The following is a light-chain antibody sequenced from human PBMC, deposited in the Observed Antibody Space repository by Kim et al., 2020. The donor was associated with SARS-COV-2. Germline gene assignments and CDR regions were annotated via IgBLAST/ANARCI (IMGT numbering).Light chain of an antibody. CDR3: EQYRSDSPSVT. V-gene: IGKV1-5*01. CDR1: QSISRW. J-gene: IGKJ4*01. Sequence: DIQMTQSPSTLSASVGDRITITCRASQSISRWLAWYQQKPGKAPKRLIYDTSRLEGGVPSRFSGSGSETEFTLTISSLQPDDFAAYYCEQYRSDSPSVTFGGGTKLEI. CDR2: DTS.